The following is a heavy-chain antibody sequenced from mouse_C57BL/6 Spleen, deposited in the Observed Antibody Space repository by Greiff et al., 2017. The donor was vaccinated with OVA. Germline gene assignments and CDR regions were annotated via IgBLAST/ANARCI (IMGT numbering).Heavy chain of an antibody. Sequence: EVKVEESEGGLVQPGSSMKLSCTASGFTFSDYYMAWVRQVPEKGLEWVANINYDGSSTYYLDSLKGRFIISRDNAKNILYLQMSSLKSEDTATYYCARDHYDGYYVYFDVWGTGTTVTVSS. D-gene: IGHD2-3*01. CDR1: GFTFSDYY. CDR2: INYDGSST. V-gene: IGHV5-16*01. CDR3: ARDHYDGYYVYFDV. J-gene: IGHJ1*03.